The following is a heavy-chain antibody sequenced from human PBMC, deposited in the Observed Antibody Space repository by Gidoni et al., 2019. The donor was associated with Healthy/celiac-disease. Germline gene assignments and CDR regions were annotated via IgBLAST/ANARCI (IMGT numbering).Heavy chain of an antibody. J-gene: IGHJ3*02. CDR3: TTDPLYYDSSGYYYDAFDI. CDR1: GFTFSNAW. Sequence: EVQLVESGGGLVKPGGSLRLSCAASGFTFSNAWMNWVRQAPGKGLEWVGRIKSKTDGGTTDYAAPVKGRFTISRDDSKNTLYLQMNSLKTEDTAVYYCTTDPLYYDSSGYYYDAFDIWGQGTMVTVSS. D-gene: IGHD3-22*01. V-gene: IGHV3-15*07. CDR2: IKSKTDGGTT.